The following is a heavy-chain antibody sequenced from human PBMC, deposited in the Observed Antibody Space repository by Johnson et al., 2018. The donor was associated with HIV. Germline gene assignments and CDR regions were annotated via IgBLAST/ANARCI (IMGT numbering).Heavy chain of an antibody. J-gene: IGHJ3*01. V-gene: IGHV3-23*04. CDR1: GFTFSSYA. CDR3: ARDPPGRAFDV. Sequence: VQLVESGGGLVQPGGSLRLSCAASGFTFSSYAMSWVRQAPGQGLEWVSAISGSGGSTYYADSVKGRFTISRDNAKNSLFLQMNSLSAEDTAIYYCARDPPGRAFDVWGLGTTVTVSS. CDR2: ISGSGGST.